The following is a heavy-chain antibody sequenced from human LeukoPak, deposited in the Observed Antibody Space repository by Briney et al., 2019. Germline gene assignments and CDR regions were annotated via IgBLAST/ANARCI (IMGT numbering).Heavy chain of an antibody. J-gene: IGHJ6*04. V-gene: IGHV3-53*01. CDR1: GFTVSSNY. Sequence: PGGSLRLSCAASGFTVSSNYMSWVRQAPGKGLEWVSVIYSGGSTYYSDSVKGRFTISRDNSKNTLYLQMNSLRAEATAVYYCAGEITMVRGKSSAYYYGMDVWGKGTTVTVSS. CDR2: IYSGGST. D-gene: IGHD3-10*01. CDR3: AGEITMVRGKSSAYYYGMDV.